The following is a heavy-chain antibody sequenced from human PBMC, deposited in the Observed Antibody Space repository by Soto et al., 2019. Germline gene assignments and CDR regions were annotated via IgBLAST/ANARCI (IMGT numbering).Heavy chain of an antibody. Sequence: GGSLRLSCAASGFTFSGYSMNWVRQAPGKGLEWVSSISSSSSYIYYADSVKGRFTISRDNAKNSLYLQMNSLRAEDTAVYYCARWGANWDSSGYYYAPDVNFDYWGQGTLVTVSS. CDR3: ARWGANWDSSGYYYAPDVNFDY. D-gene: IGHD3-22*01. CDR1: GFTFSGYS. J-gene: IGHJ4*02. CDR2: ISSSSSYI. V-gene: IGHV3-21*01.